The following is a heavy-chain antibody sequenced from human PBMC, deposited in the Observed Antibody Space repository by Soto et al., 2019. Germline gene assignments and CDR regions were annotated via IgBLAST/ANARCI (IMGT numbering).Heavy chain of an antibody. CDR1: GFTFSSYS. CDR3: ARVGFCSSTCCYGVYMDV. V-gene: IGHV3-48*01. J-gene: IGHJ6*03. Sequence: EVQLVESGGGLVQPGGSLRLSCAASGFTFSSYSMNWVRQAPGKGLEWVSYISSSSSTIYYADSVKGRFTISRDNAKNSMYLQMNSLRAEDTAVYYCARVGFCSSTCCYGVYMDVWGKGTTVTVSS. CDR2: ISSSSSTI. D-gene: IGHD2-2*01.